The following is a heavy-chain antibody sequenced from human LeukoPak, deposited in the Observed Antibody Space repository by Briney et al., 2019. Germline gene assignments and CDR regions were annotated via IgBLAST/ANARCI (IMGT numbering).Heavy chain of an antibody. Sequence: ASVKVSCKASGYTFTNYHIHWVRQAPGQGLEWMAIIDPGDGSTTYAQKFQGRVTMARDTSTNPVFMELSSLTSEDTAVYYCVRDRFGSWSPGDYWGQGTLVTVSS. CDR1: GYTFTNYH. D-gene: IGHD6-13*01. CDR2: IDPGDGST. V-gene: IGHV1-46*01. CDR3: VRDRFGSWSPGDY. J-gene: IGHJ4*02.